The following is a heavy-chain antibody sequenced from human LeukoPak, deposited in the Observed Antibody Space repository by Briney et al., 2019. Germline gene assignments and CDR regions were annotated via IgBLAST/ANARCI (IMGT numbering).Heavy chain of an antibody. CDR2: INPNSGGT. V-gene: IGHV1-2*02. D-gene: IGHD6-13*01. J-gene: IGHJ5*02. CDR3: ARSNSWYYCFDP. Sequence: ASVKVSCKASRYTFTGYYMHWVRQAPGQGLEWMGWINPNSGGTNYAQKCQGRVTTTRDTSISTAYMELSRLRSDDTAVYYCARSNSWYYCFDPWGQGTLVTVSS. CDR1: RYTFTGYY.